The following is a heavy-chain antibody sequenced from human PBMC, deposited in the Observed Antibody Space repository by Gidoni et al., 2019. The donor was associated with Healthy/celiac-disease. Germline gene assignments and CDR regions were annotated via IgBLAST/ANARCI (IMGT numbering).Heavy chain of an antibody. J-gene: IGHJ5*02. CDR1: GGSISSYY. CDR2: IYTSGST. CDR3: ARDRYSSSSQGRGWFDP. Sequence: QVQLQESGPGLVKPSETLSLTCTVSGGSISSYYWSWIRQPAGKGLEWIGRIYTSGSTNSNPSLKSRVTMSVDTSKNQFSLKLSSVTAADTAVYYCARDRYSSSSQGRGWFDPWGQGTLVTVSS. V-gene: IGHV4-4*07. D-gene: IGHD6-6*01.